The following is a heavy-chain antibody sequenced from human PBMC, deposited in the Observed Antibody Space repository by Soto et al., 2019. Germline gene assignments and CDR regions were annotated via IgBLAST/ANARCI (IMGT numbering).Heavy chain of an antibody. CDR3: AKEGTSGLYYFDY. CDR2: ISGSGDSP. Sequence: GGSLRLSCAASGFTFRNYAISWVRQVPGKGLEWVSIISGSGDSPYYADSVKGRFTISRDNSRNTLYLQMNSLRAGDSAKYYCAKEGTSGLYYFDYWGPGTLVTVSS. CDR1: GFTFRNYA. V-gene: IGHV3-23*01. D-gene: IGHD6-19*01. J-gene: IGHJ4*02.